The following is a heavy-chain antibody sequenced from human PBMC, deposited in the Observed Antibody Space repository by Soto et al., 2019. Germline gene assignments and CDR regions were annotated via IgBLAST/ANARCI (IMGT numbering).Heavy chain of an antibody. CDR1: GFTFSSYS. J-gene: IGHJ6*02. CDR3: ARDQKHSSGYYYWNYYGMDV. D-gene: IGHD3-22*01. Sequence: PGGSVRLSCAASGFTFSSYSMNWVRQAPGKGLEWVSSISSSSSYIYYADSVKGRFTISRDNAKNSLYLQMNSLRAEDTAVYYCARDQKHSSGYYYWNYYGMDVWGQGTTVTVSS. CDR2: ISSSSSYI. V-gene: IGHV3-21*01.